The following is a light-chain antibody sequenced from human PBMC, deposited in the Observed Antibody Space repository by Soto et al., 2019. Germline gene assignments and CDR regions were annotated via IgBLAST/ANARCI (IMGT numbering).Light chain of an antibody. V-gene: IGKV1-5*03. CDR3: QQSYSTPWT. Sequence: DIQMTQSPSTLSASVGDRVAITCRASQSISTYLAWYQQKPGKAPKLLIYKASSLESGVPSRFSGSGSGADFTLTISSLQPEDFATYYCQQSYSTPWTFGQGTKVDIK. CDR1: QSISTY. CDR2: KAS. J-gene: IGKJ1*01.